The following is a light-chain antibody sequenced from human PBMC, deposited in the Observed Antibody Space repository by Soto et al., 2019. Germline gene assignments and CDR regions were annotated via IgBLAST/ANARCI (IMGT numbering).Light chain of an antibody. V-gene: IGKV2-28*01. Sequence: DIVLTQSPLSLPVTPGEPASISCRSSQSLPHRNGYNYLDWYLQKLGQSPQPLIYLGSNRASGVPATFGCNGSCTDFTLKISRVAAAGLGIYYCMEALQTTLSFGGGTKVELK. CDR1: QSLPHRNGYNY. J-gene: IGKJ4*01. CDR2: LGS. CDR3: MEALQTTLS.